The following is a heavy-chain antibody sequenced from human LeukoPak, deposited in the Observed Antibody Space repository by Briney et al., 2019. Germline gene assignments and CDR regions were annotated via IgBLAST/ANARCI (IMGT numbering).Heavy chain of an antibody. J-gene: IGHJ3*02. CDR1: GYTFTSYD. Sequence: GASVKVSCKASGYTFTSYDINWVRQAPGQELEWMGGIIPIFGTANYAQKFQGRVTITADESTSTAYMELSSLRSEDTAVYYCARARTYYDILTGYVPGRDAFDIWGQGTMVTVSS. CDR3: ARARTYYDILTGYVPGRDAFDI. CDR2: IIPIFGTA. V-gene: IGHV1-69*13. D-gene: IGHD3-9*01.